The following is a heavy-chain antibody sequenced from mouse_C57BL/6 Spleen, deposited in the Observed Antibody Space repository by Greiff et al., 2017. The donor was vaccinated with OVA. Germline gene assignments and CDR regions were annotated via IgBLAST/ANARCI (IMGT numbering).Heavy chain of an antibody. CDR3: ARTAPDASYARDY. CDR1: GFNIKNTY. Sequence: VQLKQSVAELVRPGASVKLSCTASGFNIKNTYMHWVKQRPEQGLEWIGRIDPANGNTKYAPKFPGKATITADTSSNTAYLQLSSLTSEDTAIYYCARTAPDASYARDYWGQGTSVTVSS. D-gene: IGHD6-1*01. J-gene: IGHJ4*01. CDR2: IDPANGNT. V-gene: IGHV14-3*01.